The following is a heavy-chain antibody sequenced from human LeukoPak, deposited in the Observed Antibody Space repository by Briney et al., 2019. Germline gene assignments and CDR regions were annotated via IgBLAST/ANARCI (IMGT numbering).Heavy chain of an antibody. D-gene: IGHD3-22*01. CDR3: AISGYYDSSGYSRDYFDY. V-gene: IGHV1-8*01. J-gene: IGHJ4*02. CDR2: MNPNSGNT. Sequence: ASVKVSCKASGYTFTSYDINWVRQATGQGLEWMGWMNPNSGNTGYAQKFQGRVTMTRNTSISTAYMELSSLRSEDTAVYYCAISGYYDSSGYSRDYFDYWGQGTLVTVSS. CDR1: GYTFTSYD.